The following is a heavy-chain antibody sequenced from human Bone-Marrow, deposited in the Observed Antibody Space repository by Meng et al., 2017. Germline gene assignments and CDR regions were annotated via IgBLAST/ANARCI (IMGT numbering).Heavy chain of an antibody. CDR2: INHSGST. CDR3: ARGPTTMAHDFDY. J-gene: IGHJ4*02. V-gene: IGHV4-34*01. CDR1: GGSFSDYY. D-gene: IGHD4-11*01. Sequence: QVQLTQGGAGLLKPSGTLSLPCVVSGGSFSDYYWSWIRQPPGKGLEWIGEINHSGSTNYNPSLESRATISVDTSQNNLSLKLSSVTAADSAVYYCARGPTTMAHDFDYWGQGTLVTVSS.